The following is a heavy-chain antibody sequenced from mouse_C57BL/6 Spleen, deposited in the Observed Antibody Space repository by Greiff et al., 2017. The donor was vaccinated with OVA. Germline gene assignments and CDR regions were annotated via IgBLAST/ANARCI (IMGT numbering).Heavy chain of an antibody. V-gene: IGHV2-2*01. CDR3: ARKREYDYDGAMDY. CDR1: GFSLTSYG. J-gene: IGHJ4*01. Sequence: VKLQESGPGLVQPSQSLSITCTVSGFSLTSYGVHWVRQSPGKGLEWLGVIWSGGSTDYNAAFISRLSISKDNSKSQVFFKMNSLQADDTAIYYCARKREYDYDGAMDYWGQGTSVTVSS. CDR2: IWSGGST. D-gene: IGHD2-4*01.